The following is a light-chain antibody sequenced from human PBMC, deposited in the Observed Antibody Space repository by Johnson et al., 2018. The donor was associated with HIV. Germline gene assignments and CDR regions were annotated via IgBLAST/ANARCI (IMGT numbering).Light chain of an antibody. V-gene: IGLV1-51*01. CDR1: SSNIGNNY. Sequence: QSVLTQPPSVSAAPGQKVTISCSGSSSNIGNNYVSWYQQLPGTAPKLLIYYNNKRPSGLPDRISGSKSGTSATLGITRLQTGDEADDYCGTWDSGLSAGNVFGTGTKVTVL. J-gene: IGLJ1*01. CDR2: YNN. CDR3: GTWDSGLSAGNV.